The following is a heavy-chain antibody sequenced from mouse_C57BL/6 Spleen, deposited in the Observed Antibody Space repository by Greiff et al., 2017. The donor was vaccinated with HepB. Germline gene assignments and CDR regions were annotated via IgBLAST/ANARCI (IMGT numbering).Heavy chain of an antibody. V-gene: IGHV10-1*01. CDR3: VRHYSNYPYYAMDY. D-gene: IGHD2-5*01. CDR2: IRSKSNNYAT. J-gene: IGHJ4*01. CDR1: GFSFNTYA. Sequence: EVQLVESGGGLVQPKGSLKLSCAASGFSFNTYAMNWVRQAPGKGLEWVARIRSKSNNYATYYADSVKDRFTISRDDSESMLYLQMNNLKTEDTAMYYCVRHYSNYPYYAMDYWGQGTSVTVSS.